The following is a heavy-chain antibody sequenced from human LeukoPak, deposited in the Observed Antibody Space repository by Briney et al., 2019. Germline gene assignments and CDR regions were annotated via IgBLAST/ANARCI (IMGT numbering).Heavy chain of an antibody. CDR3: SRMGARDFFAY. J-gene: IGHJ4*02. V-gene: IGHV4-59*01. CDR2: MYNSGST. CDR1: GGSISSYY. Sequence: SETLSLTCSVSGGSISSYYWSWIRQPPGKGLEWIGYMYNSGSTNYNPSLKSRVSMSVDTSKNQFSLKLTSVTAADTAVYYCSRMGARDFFAYWGQGTLVTVSS. D-gene: IGHD1-26*01.